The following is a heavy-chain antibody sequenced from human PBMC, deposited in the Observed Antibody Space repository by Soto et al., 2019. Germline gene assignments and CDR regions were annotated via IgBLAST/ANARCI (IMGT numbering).Heavy chain of an antibody. D-gene: IGHD6-19*01. CDR1: GFTFSSYA. Sequence: GGSLRLSCAASGFTFSSYAMSWVRQAPEKGLEGVSVISTSSGTTYYADSVKGRFTISRDNSKNTLYLQMNSLRVEDTAVYYCAKHRTSGWREFDSWGQGTMGTGSS. J-gene: IGHJ4*02. CDR3: AKHRTSGWREFDS. CDR2: ISTSSGTT. V-gene: IGHV3-23*01.